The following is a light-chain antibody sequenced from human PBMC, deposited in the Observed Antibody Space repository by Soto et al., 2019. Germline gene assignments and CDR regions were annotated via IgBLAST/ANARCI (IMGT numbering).Light chain of an antibody. Sequence: VVMTQSPGTLSVSPGERATLSCRASQTVSSNLAWYQQKPGQSPRLLIYGTSTRATGVPARFSGSGSGTEFTLSISSLQSEDFAVYYCHQYNFWPSFGQGTKVDIK. V-gene: IGKV3-15*01. CDR1: QTVSSN. CDR2: GTS. J-gene: IGKJ1*01. CDR3: HQYNFWPS.